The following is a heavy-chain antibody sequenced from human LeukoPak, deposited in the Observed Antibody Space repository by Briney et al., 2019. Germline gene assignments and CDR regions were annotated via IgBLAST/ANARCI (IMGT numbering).Heavy chain of an antibody. D-gene: IGHD2-15*01. Sequence: ASVKVSCKASGYTFTGDYMHWVRQAPGQGRERMVWINPNSGGTNYAQKFQGRVTMPRDTSISAAYMQLSRLRSHDTAVYYCAREVVVAATRFSWLDPWGQGPLVTVPS. CDR3: AREVVVAATRFSWLDP. J-gene: IGHJ5*02. CDR2: INPNSGGT. CDR1: GYTFTGDY. V-gene: IGHV1-2*02.